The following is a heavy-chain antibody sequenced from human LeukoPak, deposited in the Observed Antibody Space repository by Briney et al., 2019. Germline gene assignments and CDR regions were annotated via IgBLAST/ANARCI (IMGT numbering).Heavy chain of an antibody. CDR2: IKQDGSEK. J-gene: IGHJ6*03. D-gene: IGHD3-9*01. CDR3: ARVPRLRYFDWLLYTGTQYYYYYYMDV. CDR1: GFTFSSYW. Sequence: GGSLRLSCAASGFTFSSYWMSWVRQAPGKGLEWVANIKQDGSEKYYVDSVKGRFTISRDNAKNSLYLQMNSLRAEDTAVYYCARVPRLRYFDWLLYTGTQYYYYYYMDVWGKETTVTVSS. V-gene: IGHV3-7*01.